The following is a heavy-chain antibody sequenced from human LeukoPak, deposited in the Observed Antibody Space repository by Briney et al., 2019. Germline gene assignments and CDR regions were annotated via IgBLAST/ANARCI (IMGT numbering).Heavy chain of an antibody. CDR3: ARRDSGSGSYYYYYMDV. Sequence: GGSLRLSCAASGFTFSDYNMRWIRQAPGKGLEWVSSISSSGSTIYYADSVKGRFTISRDNAKNSLYLQMNSLRAEDTAVYYCARRDSGSGSYYYYYMDVWGKGTTVTISS. CDR2: ISSSGSTI. V-gene: IGHV3-11*04. J-gene: IGHJ6*03. CDR1: GFTFSDYN. D-gene: IGHD3-10*01.